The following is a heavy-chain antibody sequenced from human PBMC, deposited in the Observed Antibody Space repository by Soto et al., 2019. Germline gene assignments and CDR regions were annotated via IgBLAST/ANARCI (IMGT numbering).Heavy chain of an antibody. V-gene: IGHV3-11*01. Sequence: QVQLVESGGGLVKPGGSLRLSCAASGFTFSDYYMSWIRQAPGKGREGVSYIISSGSTIYYADSVKGRFTISRDNAKNSLYLQMNSLRAEDTAVYYCARDLQYTAMANYYYYYMDVWGKGTTVTVSS. D-gene: IGHD5-18*01. CDR3: ARDLQYTAMANYYYYYMDV. J-gene: IGHJ6*03. CDR2: IISSGSTI. CDR1: GFTFSDYY.